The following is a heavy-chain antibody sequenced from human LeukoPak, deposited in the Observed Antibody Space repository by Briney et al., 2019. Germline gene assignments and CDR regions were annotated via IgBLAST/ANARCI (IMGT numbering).Heavy chain of an antibody. J-gene: IGHJ6*02. CDR2: ISGYNGNT. Sequence: ASVKVSCKASGYTFSNYGINWVRQAPGEGLEWMGWISGYNGNTNYAQKLQGRVTMTTDTSTTTAYMEVRSLRSDDTAVDYCARSGHTSSLIPKSGRDMITYYYYGMDVWGQGTPVTVSS. D-gene: IGHD3-16*01. CDR3: ARSGHTSSLIPKSGRDMITYYYYGMDV. CDR1: GYTFSNYG. V-gene: IGHV1-18*01.